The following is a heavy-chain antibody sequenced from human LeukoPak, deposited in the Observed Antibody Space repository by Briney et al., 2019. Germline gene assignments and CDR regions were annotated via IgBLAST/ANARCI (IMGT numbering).Heavy chain of an antibody. V-gene: IGHV1-18*01. Sequence: ASVKVSCKASGGTFSSYAISWVRQAPGQGLEWMGWISAYNGSTNYAQKLQGRVTMTTDTSTSTAYMELRSLRSDDTAVYYCARSTNWGPFDYWGQGTLVTVSS. D-gene: IGHD7-27*01. J-gene: IGHJ4*02. CDR2: ISAYNGST. CDR1: GGTFSSYA. CDR3: ARSTNWGPFDY.